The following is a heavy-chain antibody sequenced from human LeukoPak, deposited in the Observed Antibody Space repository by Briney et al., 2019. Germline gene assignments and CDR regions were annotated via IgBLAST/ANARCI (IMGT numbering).Heavy chain of an antibody. J-gene: IGHJ6*03. CDR1: GYTFTSYG. D-gene: IGHD3-10*01. V-gene: IGHV1-18*01. CDR3: ARGTMVRGVIIIGGYYYYMDV. CDR2: ISAYNGNT. Sequence: ASVKVSCKASGYTFTSYGISWVRQAPGQGLEWMGWISAYNGNTNYAQKLQGRVTMTTDTSTSTAYMEPRSLRSDDTAVYYCARGTMVRGVIIIGGYYYYMDVWGKGTTVTVSS.